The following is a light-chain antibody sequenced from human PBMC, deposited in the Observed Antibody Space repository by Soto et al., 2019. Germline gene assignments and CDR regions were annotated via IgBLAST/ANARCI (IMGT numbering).Light chain of an antibody. Sequence: QSALTQPTSVSGSPGQSIIISCTGTGSDIGNYNYVSWYQHHPGKAPKLMICDVSDRPSGVPNRFSGSKSGNTASLTISGLQAEDEADYYCSSYTSGSTPWVFGTGTKVTVL. CDR1: GSDIGNYNY. CDR3: SSYTSGSTPWV. J-gene: IGLJ1*01. CDR2: DVS. V-gene: IGLV2-14*03.